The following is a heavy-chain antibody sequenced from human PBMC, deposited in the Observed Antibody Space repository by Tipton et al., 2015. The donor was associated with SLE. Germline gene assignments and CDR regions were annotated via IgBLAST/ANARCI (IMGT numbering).Heavy chain of an antibody. CDR3: ARDRLRATGLWYFDL. CDR2: INPNSGGT. Sequence: QSGPEVKKPGSSVKVSCKASGGTFSSYAISWVRQAPGQGLEWMGRINPNSGGTNYAQKFQGRVTMTRDTSISTAYMELSRLRSDDTAVYYCARDRLRATGLWYFDLWGRGTLVTVSS. V-gene: IGHV1-2*06. CDR1: GGTFSSYA. D-gene: IGHD1-14*01. J-gene: IGHJ2*01.